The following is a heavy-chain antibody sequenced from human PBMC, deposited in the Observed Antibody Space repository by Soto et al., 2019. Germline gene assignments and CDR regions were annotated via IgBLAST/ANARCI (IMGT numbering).Heavy chain of an antibody. D-gene: IGHD3-16*02. CDR1: GGSVSRDR. CDR3: ARRVDYFWGSNRFSDYFAY. CDR2: IYYSGST. V-gene: IGHV4-59*08. Sequence: SEALSLSWTGSGGSVSRDRWIWSRQPPGKGLEWIGYIYYSGSTNYNPSLKSRVTISVDTSKNQFSLKLSSVTAADTAVYYCARRVDYFWGSNRFSDYFAYSSQGTLVIGSS. J-gene: IGHJ4*02.